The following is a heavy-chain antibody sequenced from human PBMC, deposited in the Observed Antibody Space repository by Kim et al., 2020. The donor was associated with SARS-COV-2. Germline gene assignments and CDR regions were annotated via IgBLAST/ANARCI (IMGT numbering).Heavy chain of an antibody. D-gene: IGHD5-12*01. V-gene: IGHV3-23*01. CDR3: AKGRCQYRSCDGDF. J-gene: IGHJ4*02. Sequence: ADSVKGRFTISRNNSKNTLYLQRSGLRAEDTAVYFCAKGRCQYRSCDGDFWGQGTLVTVSS.